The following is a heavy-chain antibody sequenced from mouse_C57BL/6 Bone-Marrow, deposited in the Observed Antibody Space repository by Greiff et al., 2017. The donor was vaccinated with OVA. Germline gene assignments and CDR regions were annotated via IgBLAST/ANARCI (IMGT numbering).Heavy chain of an antibody. CDR2: IYPGSGST. V-gene: IGHV1-55*01. D-gene: IGHD1-1*01. J-gene: IGHJ4*01. CDR3: ARSLDYGSYAMDD. CDR1: GYTFTSYW. Sequence: QVQLQQPGAELVKPGASVKMSCKASGYTFTSYWITWVKQRPGQGLEWIGDIYPGSGSTNYNEKFKSKATLTVDTSSSTAYMQLSSLTSEDSAVYYCARSLDYGSYAMDDWGQGTSVTVAS.